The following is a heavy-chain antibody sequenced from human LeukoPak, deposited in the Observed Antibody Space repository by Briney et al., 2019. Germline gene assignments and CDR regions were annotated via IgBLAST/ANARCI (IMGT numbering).Heavy chain of an antibody. CDR1: GFTFSSYA. Sequence: GGSLRLSCAASGFTFSSYAMSWVRQAPGKGLEWVSAISGSGGSTYYADSVKGRFTISRDNSKNTLYLQMNSLRAEDTAVYYCAKGGYYYDSNGYYPKIPVDYWGQGTLVTVSS. V-gene: IGHV3-23*01. CDR2: ISGSGGST. D-gene: IGHD3-22*01. J-gene: IGHJ4*02. CDR3: AKGGYYYDSNGYYPKIPVDY.